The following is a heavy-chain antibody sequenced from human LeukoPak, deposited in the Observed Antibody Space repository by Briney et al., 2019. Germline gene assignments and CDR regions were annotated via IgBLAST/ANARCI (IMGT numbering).Heavy chain of an antibody. Sequence: ASVKVSCKASGYTFTSYAMNWVRQAPGQGLEWMGWINTNTGNPTYAQGFTGRFVFSLDTSVSTAYLQICSLKAEDTAVYYCARGALNRYCSSTSCRRWFAPWGQGTLVTVSS. V-gene: IGHV7-4-1*01. CDR2: INTNTGNP. CDR3: ARGALNRYCSSTSCRRWFAP. J-gene: IGHJ5*02. CDR1: GYTFTSYA. D-gene: IGHD2-2*01.